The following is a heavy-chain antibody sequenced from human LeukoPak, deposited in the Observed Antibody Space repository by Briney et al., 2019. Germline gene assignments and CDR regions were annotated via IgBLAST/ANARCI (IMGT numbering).Heavy chain of an antibody. CDR3: ARRRQNRTGGSGWYVDY. Sequence: GASVKVSCKASGDTFSNYAISWVRQAPGQGLEWMGGIIPIFGTAKYAQKFQGRVTITADTSTSTAYMELSSLRSEDTAAYYCARRRQNRTGGSGWYVDYWGQGTLVTVSS. J-gene: IGHJ4*02. V-gene: IGHV1-69*06. D-gene: IGHD6-19*01. CDR2: IIPIFGTA. CDR1: GDTFSNYA.